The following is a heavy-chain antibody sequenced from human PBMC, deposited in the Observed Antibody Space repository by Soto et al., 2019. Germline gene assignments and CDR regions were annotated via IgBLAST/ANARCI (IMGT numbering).Heavy chain of an antibody. CDR3: ARNQDVLRFLEWLFVTNFDY. J-gene: IGHJ4*02. Sequence: GGSLRLSCAASGFTFSSYAMSWVRQAPGKGLEWVSAISGSGGSTYYADSVKGRFTISRDNSKNTLYLQMNSLRAEDTAVYYCARNQDVLRFLEWLFVTNFDYWGQGTLVTVSS. D-gene: IGHD3-3*01. V-gene: IGHV3-23*01. CDR1: GFTFSSYA. CDR2: ISGSGGST.